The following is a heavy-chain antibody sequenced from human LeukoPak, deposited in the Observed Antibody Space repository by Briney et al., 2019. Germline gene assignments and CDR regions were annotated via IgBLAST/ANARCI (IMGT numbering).Heavy chain of an antibody. Sequence: SETLSLTCAVYGGSFSGYYWSWIRQPPGKGLEWIGEINHSGSTNYNPSLKSRVTISVDTSKNQFSLKLSSVTAADTAVYYCARDEEGYLIYSGSYGWFDPWGQGTLVTVSS. D-gene: IGHD1-26*01. CDR2: INHSGST. CDR1: GGSFSGYY. V-gene: IGHV4-34*01. J-gene: IGHJ5*02. CDR3: ARDEEGYLIYSGSYGWFDP.